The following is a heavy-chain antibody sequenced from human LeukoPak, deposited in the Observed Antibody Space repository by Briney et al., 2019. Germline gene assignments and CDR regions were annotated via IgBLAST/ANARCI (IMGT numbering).Heavy chain of an antibody. J-gene: IGHJ4*02. CDR2: ISYDGSNK. Sequence: PGGSLRLPCAASGFTFSSYAMHWVRQAPGKGLEWVAVISYDGSNKYYADSVKGRFTISRDNSKNTLYLQMNSLRAEDTAVYYCAREPPPLTGDLFLDYWGQGTLVTVSS. D-gene: IGHD7-27*01. CDR1: GFTFSSYA. V-gene: IGHV3-30*01. CDR3: AREPPPLTGDLFLDY.